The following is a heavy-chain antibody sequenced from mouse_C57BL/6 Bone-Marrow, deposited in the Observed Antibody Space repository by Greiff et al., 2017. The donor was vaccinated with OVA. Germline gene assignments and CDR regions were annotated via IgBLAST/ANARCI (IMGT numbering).Heavy chain of an antibody. CDR3: ASYGSSPCPY. Sequence: QVQLKQPGAELVKPGASVKMSCKASGYTFTSYWITWVKQRPGQGLEWIGDIYPGSGSTNYNEKFKSKATLTVDTSSSTAYMQLSSLTSGDSAVYYCASYGSSPCPYWGQGTLVTVSA. V-gene: IGHV1-55*01. CDR1: GYTFTSYW. CDR2: IYPGSGST. J-gene: IGHJ3*01. D-gene: IGHD1-1*01.